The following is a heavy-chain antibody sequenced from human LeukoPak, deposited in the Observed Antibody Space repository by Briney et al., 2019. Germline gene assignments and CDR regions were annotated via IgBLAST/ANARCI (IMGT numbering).Heavy chain of an antibody. J-gene: IGHJ6*02. Sequence: SETLSLTCAVYGRSFSGYYWSWIRQPPGKGLEWIGEINHSGSTNYNPSLKSRVTISVDTSKNQFSLKLSSVTAADTAVYYCASRPSRQYCSSTSCYPYRYYYYGVDVWGQGTTATVSS. CDR2: INHSGST. V-gene: IGHV4-34*01. CDR3: ASRPSRQYCSSTSCYPYRYYYYGVDV. D-gene: IGHD2-2*01. CDR1: GRSFSGYY.